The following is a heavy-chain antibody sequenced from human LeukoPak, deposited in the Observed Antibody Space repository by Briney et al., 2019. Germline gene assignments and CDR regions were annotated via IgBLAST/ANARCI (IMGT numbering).Heavy chain of an antibody. CDR2: IYYSGST. CDR3: ASSGYNWNYGL. J-gene: IGHJ4*02. V-gene: IGHV4-61*01. D-gene: IGHD1-7*01. Sequence: SETLSLTCTVSGGSISSSSYYWSWIRQPPGKGLEWIGYIYYSGSTNYNPSLKSRVTISVDTSKNQFSLKLSSVTAADTAVYYCASSGYNWNYGLWGQGTLVTVSS. CDR1: GGSISSSSYY.